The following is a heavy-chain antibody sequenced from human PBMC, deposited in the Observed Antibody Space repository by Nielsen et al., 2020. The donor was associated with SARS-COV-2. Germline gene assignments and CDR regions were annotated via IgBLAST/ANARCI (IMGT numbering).Heavy chain of an antibody. CDR2: IYSGGST. CDR1: GFTVSSNY. D-gene: IGHD2-15*01. J-gene: IGHJ5*02. V-gene: IGHV3-53*01. CDR3: AKSPYCSGGSCYSGWFDP. Sequence: GGSLRLSCTASGFTVSSNYMSWVRQAPGKGLEWVSVIYSGGSTFYADSVNGRFTISRDNSKNTLYLQMNSLRAEDTAVYYCAKSPYCSGGSCYSGWFDPWGQGTLVTVSS.